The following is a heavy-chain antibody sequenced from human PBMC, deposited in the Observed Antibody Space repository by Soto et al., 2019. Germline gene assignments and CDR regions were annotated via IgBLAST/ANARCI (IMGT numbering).Heavy chain of an antibody. J-gene: IGHJ6*02. CDR2: INPKSGGT. Sequence: ASVKVSCKASGYSFTDYHIHWVRQAPGQGLEWLGRINPKSGGTSTAQKFQGWVTMTTDTSISTASVELTRLTSDDTAIYYCARGDSTDCSDGVCSFFYNHDMDVWGQGTTVTVSS. D-gene: IGHD2-8*01. CDR3: ARGDSTDCSDGVCSFFYNHDMDV. V-gene: IGHV1-2*04. CDR1: GYSFTDYH.